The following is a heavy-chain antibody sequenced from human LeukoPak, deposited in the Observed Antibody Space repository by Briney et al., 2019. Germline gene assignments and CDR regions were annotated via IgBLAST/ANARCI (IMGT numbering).Heavy chain of an antibody. D-gene: IGHD3-16*01. Sequence: GGSLRLSCAASGFAVNTKFMHWVRQAPGKGLEWISVIYSGGLTYYADSVEGRFTISRDNSKNTLYLYMNSLRAEDTAVYYCARDEVTSGGGLESWGQGALVIVSS. CDR2: IYSGGLT. CDR3: ARDEVTSGGGLES. J-gene: IGHJ4*02. V-gene: IGHV3-53*01. CDR1: GFAVNTKF.